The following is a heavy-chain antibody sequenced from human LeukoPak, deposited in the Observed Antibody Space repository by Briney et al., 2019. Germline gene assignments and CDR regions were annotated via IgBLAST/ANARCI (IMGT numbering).Heavy chain of an antibody. CDR1: GGSISSYY. J-gene: IGHJ3*02. CDR3: ATHHPQRITMVPDAFDI. D-gene: IGHD3-10*01. V-gene: IGHV4-59*08. Sequence: KPSETLSLTCTVSGGSISSYYWSWIRQPPGKGLEWIGYIYYSGSTNYNPSLKSRVTISVDTSKNQFSLKLSSVTAADTAVYYCATHHPQRITMVPDAFDIWGQGTMVTVSS. CDR2: IYYSGST.